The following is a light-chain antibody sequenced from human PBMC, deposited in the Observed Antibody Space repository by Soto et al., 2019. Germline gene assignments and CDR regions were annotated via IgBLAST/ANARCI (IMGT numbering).Light chain of an antibody. CDR2: SNN. J-gene: IGLJ1*01. V-gene: IGLV1-47*02. CDR3: AAWDDSLSGYV. CDR1: SSNIGSNY. Sequence: QSALTQPPSVSGTPGQRVTISCSGSSSNIGSNYVYWYQQLPGTAPKLLIYSNNQRPSGVPDRFSGSKSGTSASLAISGLRSEDEADYYCAAWDDSLSGYVFGTGTKVTVL.